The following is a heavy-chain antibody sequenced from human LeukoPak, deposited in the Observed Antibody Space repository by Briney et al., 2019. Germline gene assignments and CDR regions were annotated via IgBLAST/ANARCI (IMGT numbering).Heavy chain of an antibody. CDR3: ARAHMTTVTLGDY. Sequence: ASVEVSCKASGYTLTDYYIHWVRQAPGQGLEWMGWINPNSGVTNYAQKFQGRVTLTRDTPISTAYMEVSRLRSDDTAVYYCARAHMTTVTLGDYWGLGSLVTVS. V-gene: IGHV1-2*02. J-gene: IGHJ4*02. CDR2: INPNSGVT. CDR1: GYTLTDYY. D-gene: IGHD4-11*01.